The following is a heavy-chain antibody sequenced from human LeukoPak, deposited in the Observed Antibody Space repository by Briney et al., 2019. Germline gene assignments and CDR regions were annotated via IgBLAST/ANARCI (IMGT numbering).Heavy chain of an antibody. CDR3: ARASSSGNRFAVRQLVET. Sequence: SQTLSLTCTVSGGSISSGSYYWSWIRQPAGKGLEWIGRIYTSGSTNYNPSLKSRVTISVDTSKNQFSLKLSSVTAADTAVYYCARASSSGNRFAVRQLVETWGQGTLVTVSS. J-gene: IGHJ5*02. V-gene: IGHV4-61*02. CDR2: IYTSGST. CDR1: GGSISSGSYY. D-gene: IGHD6-13*01.